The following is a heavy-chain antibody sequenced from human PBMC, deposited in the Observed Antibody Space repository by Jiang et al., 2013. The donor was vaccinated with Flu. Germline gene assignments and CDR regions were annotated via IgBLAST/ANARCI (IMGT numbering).Heavy chain of an antibody. J-gene: IGHJ4*02. CDR3: TNHGFYSHEY. CDR2: IYHRGTT. Sequence: TCAVSGASISSDKWWSWVRQHPGRGLEWIGEIYHRGTTNYNPSLSSRLTISMDKSKNQFSLTLRSVTAADTAVYYCTNHGFYSHEYWGQGTLVTVSS. CDR1: GASISSDKW. D-gene: IGHD3-22*01. V-gene: IGHV4-4*02.